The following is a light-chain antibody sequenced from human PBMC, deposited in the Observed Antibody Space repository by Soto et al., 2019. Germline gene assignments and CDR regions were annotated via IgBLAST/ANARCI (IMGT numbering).Light chain of an antibody. CDR1: SSDVGIYNL. CDR3: CSYAGSRTGV. CDR2: EVS. J-gene: IGLJ3*02. Sequence: QSAPIQPASVSGSPGQSITISCTGTSSDVGIYNLVSWYQHYPGRAPKLLIYEVSKWPSGISHRFSGSKSGNTASLTISGLQAEDEADYYCCSYAGSRTGVFGGGTKVTVL. V-gene: IGLV2-23*02.